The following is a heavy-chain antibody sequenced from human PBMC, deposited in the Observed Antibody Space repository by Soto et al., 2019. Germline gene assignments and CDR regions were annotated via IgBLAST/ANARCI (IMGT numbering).Heavy chain of an antibody. CDR1: GGTFSSYA. D-gene: IGHD2-15*01. J-gene: IGHJ6*02. CDR3: ASFDIVVVVAAQTHYSYYGMDV. V-gene: IGHV1-69*01. Sequence: QVQLVQSGAEVKKPGSSVKVSCKASGGTFSSYAISWVRQAPGQGLEWMGGIILIFGTANYAQKFQGRVTITADESTSTAYMELSSLRSEDTAVYYCASFDIVVVVAAQTHYSYYGMDVWGQGTTVTVSS. CDR2: IILIFGTA.